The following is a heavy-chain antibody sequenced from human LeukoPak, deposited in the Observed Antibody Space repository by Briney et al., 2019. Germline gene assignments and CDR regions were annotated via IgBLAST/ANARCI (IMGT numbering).Heavy chain of an antibody. J-gene: IGHJ4*02. CDR3: AKVDAQSSPIMVVVPAAITAEPAHFDY. Sequence: PGGSLRLSCAASGFTFSSYAMSWVRQAPGKGLEWVSAISGSGGSTYYADSVKGRFTISRDNSKNTLYLQMNSLRAEDTAVYYCAKVDAQSSPIMVVVPAAITAEPAHFDYWGQGTLVTVSS. CDR1: GFTFSSYA. V-gene: IGHV3-23*01. D-gene: IGHD2-2*02. CDR2: ISGSGGST.